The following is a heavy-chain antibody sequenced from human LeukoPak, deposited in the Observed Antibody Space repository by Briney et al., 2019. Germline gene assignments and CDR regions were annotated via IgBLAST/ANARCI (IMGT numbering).Heavy chain of an antibody. V-gene: IGHV4-59*08. CDR1: GGSISSHY. Sequence: SETLSLTCTVSGGSISSHYWSWIRQPPGKGLEWIGYIYYSGVTSYNPSLKSRITISVDTSKSQFSLRLNSVTAADTAVYYCARHEGYSNGFGYWGQGTLVTVSS. CDR3: ARHEGYSNGFGY. CDR2: IYYSGVT. J-gene: IGHJ4*02. D-gene: IGHD5-18*01.